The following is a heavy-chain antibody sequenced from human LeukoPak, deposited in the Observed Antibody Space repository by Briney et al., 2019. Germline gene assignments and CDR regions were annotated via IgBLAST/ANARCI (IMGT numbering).Heavy chain of an antibody. CDR1: GFTFSSYA. Sequence: GGSLRLSCAASGFTFSSYAMSWVRQAPGKGLEWVSAISGSGGGTYYADSVKGRFTISRDNSKNTLYLQMNSLRAEDTAVYYCAREVGATIGFDYWGQGTLVTVSS. CDR3: AREVGATIGFDY. J-gene: IGHJ4*02. V-gene: IGHV3-23*01. D-gene: IGHD1-26*01. CDR2: ISGSGGGT.